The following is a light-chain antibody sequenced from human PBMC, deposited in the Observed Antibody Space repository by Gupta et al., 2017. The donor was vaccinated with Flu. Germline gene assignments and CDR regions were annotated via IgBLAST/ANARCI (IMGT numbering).Light chain of an antibody. CDR3: QRYDDLPWT. J-gene: IGKJ1*01. V-gene: IGKV1-33*01. Sequence: DIQMTQSPSSLSASVGDRVTITCQASQDISNLLSWYQQTLGKAPKVLIYDASKLKTGVPSRFSGRGSGTHFTFTITSLQPEDIATYYCQRYDDLPWTFGRGTKVEIK. CDR1: QDISNL. CDR2: DAS.